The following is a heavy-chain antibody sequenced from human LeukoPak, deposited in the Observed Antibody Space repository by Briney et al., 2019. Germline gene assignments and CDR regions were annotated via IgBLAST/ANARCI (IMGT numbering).Heavy chain of an antibody. Sequence: SETLSLTCTVSGGSISSYYWSRIRQPAGKGLEWIGRIYTSGSTNHNPSLKSRVTMSVDTSKNQFSLKLSSVTAADTAVYYCARGLRGYSYGQDYWGQGTLVTVSS. D-gene: IGHD5-18*01. CDR1: GGSISSYY. CDR3: ARGLRGYSYGQDY. V-gene: IGHV4-4*07. CDR2: IYTSGST. J-gene: IGHJ4*02.